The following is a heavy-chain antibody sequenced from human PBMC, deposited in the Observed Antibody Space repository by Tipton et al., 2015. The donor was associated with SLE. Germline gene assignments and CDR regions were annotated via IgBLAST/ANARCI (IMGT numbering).Heavy chain of an antibody. CDR3: ASHEGAQHLVRYCFDY. J-gene: IGHJ4*02. D-gene: IGHD6-13*01. Sequence: TLSLTCSVSGASISSNYWSWIRQPPGKGLEWIGYIYYSGSTNYSPSLESRVTISVDTSKNQFSLMLSSVTAADTAVYYCASHEGAQHLVRYCFDYWGQGTLVTVSS. CDR2: IYYSGST. CDR1: GASISSNY. V-gene: IGHV4-59*08.